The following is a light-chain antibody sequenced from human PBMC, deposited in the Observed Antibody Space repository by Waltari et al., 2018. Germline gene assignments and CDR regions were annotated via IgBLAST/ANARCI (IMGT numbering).Light chain of an antibody. J-gene: IGKJ5*01. CDR3: HHYYIPPLT. V-gene: IGKV4-1*01. CDR1: QSLFSTSNSKTY. CDR2: WAS. Sequence: DIVMTQSPDFLAVSLGERATINCQSSQSLFSTSNSKTYISWYQQKPGQPPKLHIYWASTRGSGVPDRFSGSGSGTDFTLTISSLQAEDVAVYYCHHYYIPPLTFGQGTRLEIK.